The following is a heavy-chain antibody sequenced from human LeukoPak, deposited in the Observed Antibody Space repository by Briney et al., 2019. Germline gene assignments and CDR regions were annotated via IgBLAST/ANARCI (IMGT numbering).Heavy chain of an antibody. CDR2: IIPIFGTA. D-gene: IGHD1-26*01. J-gene: IGHJ4*02. CDR1: FXXXA. Sequence: FXXXAISXVRQAPGQGLEWMGGIIPIFGTANYAQKFQGRVTITADESTSTAYMELSSLRSEDTAIYYCARVAGSGSYYYYFDYWGQGTLVTVSS. V-gene: IGHV1-69*01. CDR3: ARVAGSGSYYYYFDY.